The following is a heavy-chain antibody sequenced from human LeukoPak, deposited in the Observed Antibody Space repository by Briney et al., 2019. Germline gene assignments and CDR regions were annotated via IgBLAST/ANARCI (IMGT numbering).Heavy chain of an antibody. D-gene: IGHD3-9*01. J-gene: IGHJ4*01. CDR1: GYTFTGYY. V-gene: IGHV1-2*02. CDR3: ARYLYDILTDYPAPFDY. CDR2: INPNSGCT. Sequence: ASVTVSCKASGYTFTGYYMHWVRQAPGQGLEWMGWINPNSGCTNFAQKFQGRVTITRDTSISTAYMELSRLGSDDTAVYYCARYLYDILTDYPAPFDYWGQGTLVTVSS.